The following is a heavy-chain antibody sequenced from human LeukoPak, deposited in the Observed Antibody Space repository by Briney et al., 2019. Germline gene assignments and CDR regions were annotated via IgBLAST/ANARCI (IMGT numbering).Heavy chain of an antibody. V-gene: IGHV4-59*08. CDR3: ARRFRAAMVLYYFDY. CDR1: GGSISSYY. D-gene: IGHD5-18*01. CDR2: IYYSGST. Sequence: SETLSLTCTVSGGSISSYYWSWVRQPPGKGLEWIGYIYYSGSTNYNPSLKSRVTISVDTSKNQFSLKLSSVTAADTAVYYCARRFRAAMVLYYFDYWGQGTLVTVSS. J-gene: IGHJ4*02.